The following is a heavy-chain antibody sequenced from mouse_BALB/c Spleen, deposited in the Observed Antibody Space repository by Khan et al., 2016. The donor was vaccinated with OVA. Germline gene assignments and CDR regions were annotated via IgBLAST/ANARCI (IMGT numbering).Heavy chain of an antibody. CDR3: ARREALYYLDY. D-gene: IGHD6-1*01. V-gene: IGHV1S132*01. CDR1: GYIFTSYW. J-gene: IGHJ2*01. CDR2: IYPGTDNT. Sequence: QVQLQQSGPELVRPGASVKLSCKTSGYIFTSYWIHWVKQRSGQGFEWIARIYPGTDNTYYAEEFKDKSTLSADKSSSTAYMQLSSLKSEDSAVCVCARREALYYLDYWGQGTTLTGSS.